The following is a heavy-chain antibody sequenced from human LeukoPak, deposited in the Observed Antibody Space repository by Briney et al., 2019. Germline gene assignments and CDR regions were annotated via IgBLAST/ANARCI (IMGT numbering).Heavy chain of an antibody. CDR1: GRSFSLYY. CDR3: ARGQFCFSTSCSYNGFDP. V-gene: IGHV4-34*01. Sequence: PSETLSLTCGVYGRSFSLYYWSWIRQPPGKGLEWIGEISHAGSTNSNPSLKTRVTMSVDTSKNQFSLNLSSVTAADTAVYYCARGQFCFSTSCSYNGFDPWGQGTLVTVSS. CDR2: ISHAGST. D-gene: IGHD2-2*01. J-gene: IGHJ5*02.